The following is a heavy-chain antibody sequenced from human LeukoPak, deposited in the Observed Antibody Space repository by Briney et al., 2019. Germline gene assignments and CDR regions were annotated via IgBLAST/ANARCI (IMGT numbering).Heavy chain of an antibody. CDR3: AKVVGGYRYGYGAVDI. V-gene: IGHV3-30*18. CDR2: ISYDGSNK. J-gene: IGHJ3*02. CDR1: GFTFSSYG. Sequence: PLGGSLRLSCAASGFTFSSYGMHWVRQAPGKGLEWVAVISYDGSNKYYVDSVKGRFTISRDNSKNTLYLRMNSLRAEDTAVYYCAKVVGGYRYGYGAVDIWGQGTMVTVSS. D-gene: IGHD5-18*01.